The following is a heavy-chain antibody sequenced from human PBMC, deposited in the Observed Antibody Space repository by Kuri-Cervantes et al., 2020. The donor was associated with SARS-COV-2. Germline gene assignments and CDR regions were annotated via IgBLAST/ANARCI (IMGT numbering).Heavy chain of an antibody. Sequence: GESLKISCAASGFTFSSYSMNWVRQAPGKGLEWVSYISTSSAYIYHGDSVKGRFIISRDKAKNSLYLQMTSLRAEDTAVYYCAREIEGFDIWGQGTMVTVSS. CDR1: GFTFSSYS. CDR2: ISTSSAYI. V-gene: IGHV3-21*01. D-gene: IGHD2-21*01. J-gene: IGHJ3*02. CDR3: AREIEGFDI.